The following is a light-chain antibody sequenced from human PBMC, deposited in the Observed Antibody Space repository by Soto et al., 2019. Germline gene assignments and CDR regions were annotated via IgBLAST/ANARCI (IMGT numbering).Light chain of an antibody. CDR2: DVS. J-gene: IGLJ1*01. CDR3: SSYTSSSTNV. Sequence: QSVLTQPASVSGSPGQSITISCTGTSSDVGGSNYVSWYQQHPGKAPKLIIFDVSHRPSGFSDRFSGSKSGNTASLTLSGLQAEDEADYYCSSYTSSSTNVFGTGTKLTVL. CDR1: SSDVGGSNY. V-gene: IGLV2-14*03.